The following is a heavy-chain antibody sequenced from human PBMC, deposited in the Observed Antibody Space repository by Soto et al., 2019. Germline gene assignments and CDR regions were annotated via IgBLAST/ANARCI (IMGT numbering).Heavy chain of an antibody. CDR1: SVSNAW. CDR3: TTDPDERYSSGRFYYGMHV. D-gene: IGHD6-19*01. J-gene: IGHJ6*02. Sequence: SVSNAWMNWVRQAPGKGLEWVGRLKSKTDGGTTDYAAPVKGRFTISRDDSKNTLYLQMNSLKTEDTAVYYCTTDPDERYSSGRFYYGMHVGGQGTTVTDSS. V-gene: IGHV3-15*07. CDR2: LKSKTDGGTT.